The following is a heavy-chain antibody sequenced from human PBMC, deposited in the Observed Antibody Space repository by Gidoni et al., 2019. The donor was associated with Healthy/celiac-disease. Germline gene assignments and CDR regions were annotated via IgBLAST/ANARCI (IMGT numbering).Heavy chain of an antibody. Sequence: EVQLVASGGGLVQPGGSLRLSCSASGFTFGGNYMRWVRQAPGKGLEWVSVIDSGGSTYYADSVKGRFTISRHNSKNTLYLQMNSLRAEDTAVYYCAREGGYCSGGSCYSVPYWGQGTLVTVSS. CDR1: GFTFGGNY. D-gene: IGHD2-15*01. CDR3: AREGGYCSGGSCYSVPY. V-gene: IGHV3-53*04. CDR2: IDSGGST. J-gene: IGHJ4*02.